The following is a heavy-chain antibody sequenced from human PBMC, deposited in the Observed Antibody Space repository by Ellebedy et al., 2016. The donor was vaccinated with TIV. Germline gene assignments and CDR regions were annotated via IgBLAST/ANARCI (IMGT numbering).Heavy chain of an antibody. CDR1: GYTFTAYY. CDR3: ARVVGFGEFVEGADY. Sequence: AASVKVSCKASGYTFTAYYIHWVRQAPGQGLEWMGWINPNSGGTNYPQKFQGRVSMTRDTSISTAYMELSRLRSDDTAVYYCARVVGFGEFVEGADYWGQGTLVTVSS. CDR2: INPNSGGT. J-gene: IGHJ4*02. V-gene: IGHV1-2*02. D-gene: IGHD3-10*01.